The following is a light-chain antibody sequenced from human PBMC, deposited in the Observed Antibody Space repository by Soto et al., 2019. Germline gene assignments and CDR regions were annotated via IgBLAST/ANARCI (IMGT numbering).Light chain of an antibody. CDR3: QQYDASPLT. V-gene: IGKV3-20*01. CDR2: AAS. CDR1: QTLSTNS. Sequence: EIVLTQSPGILSLSPGERATLSCRASQTLSTNSLAWYQQRPGQTPRLLIYAASTRNTDIPDRFNGSGSGTDFALTISRLEPEDFALCYCQQYDASPLTFGPGTKVDVK. J-gene: IGKJ3*01.